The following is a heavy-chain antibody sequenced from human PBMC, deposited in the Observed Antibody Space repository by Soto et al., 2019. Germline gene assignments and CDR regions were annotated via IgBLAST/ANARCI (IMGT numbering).Heavy chain of an antibody. Sequence: EVQLLESGGGLVQPGGSLRLHCVASGFTFSEYAMTWVRQAPGKGLEWVSGIGVSGGTADYADSVKGRFIISRDNTKNTLYLQMNSLRAEDTAIFYCAKGVHQPFPWGQGTLVTVSS. CDR3: AKGVHQPFP. D-gene: IGHD2-2*01. V-gene: IGHV3-23*01. CDR1: GFTFSEYA. CDR2: IGVSGGTA. J-gene: IGHJ5*02.